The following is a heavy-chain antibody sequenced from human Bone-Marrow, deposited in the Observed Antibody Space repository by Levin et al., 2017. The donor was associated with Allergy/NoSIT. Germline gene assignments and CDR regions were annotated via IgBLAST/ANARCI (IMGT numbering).Heavy chain of an antibody. V-gene: IGHV5-51*01. J-gene: IGHJ3*02. CDR3: ASRGEGDAFDI. CDR1: GYSFPAYW. CDR2: IYPGDSDS. D-gene: IGHD3-16*01. Sequence: GGSLRLSCQASGYSFPAYWIAWVRQMPGKGLEWMGIIYPGDSDSTYSPSFQGQVTMSVDKSISTAYLQWSSLKVSDTAIYYCASRGEGDAFDIWGQGTMVVVSS.